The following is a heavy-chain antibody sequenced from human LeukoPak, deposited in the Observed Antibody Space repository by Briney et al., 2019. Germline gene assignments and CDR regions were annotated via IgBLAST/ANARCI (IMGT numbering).Heavy chain of an antibody. Sequence: SETLSLTCTVSGGSMKNSFWSWIRQPPGKSLEWIGYVSYTGITNSNPSLKSRVTFSIDTSKGQFYLKLRSATAADTALYFCAPNRFKISGAYWFDPWGRGTLVTVSS. V-gene: IGHV4-59*01. D-gene: IGHD3-16*01. CDR3: APNRFKISGAYWFDP. J-gene: IGHJ5*02. CDR1: GGSMKNSF. CDR2: VSYTGIT.